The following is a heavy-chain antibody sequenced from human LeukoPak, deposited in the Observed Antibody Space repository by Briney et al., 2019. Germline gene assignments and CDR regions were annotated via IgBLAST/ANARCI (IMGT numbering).Heavy chain of an antibody. V-gene: IGHV1-46*01. CDR1: GYTFINHY. CDR3: TRKINSWFDP. Sequence: ASVKVSCKPSGYTFINHYIHWVRQAPGQGLEWMGVIRPTEGSTSYAQNFQGRPSMTSDTATRTAYMVLSSLRSEDTAIYYCTRKINSWFDPWGQGTPVSVSS. J-gene: IGHJ5*02. CDR2: IRPTEGST.